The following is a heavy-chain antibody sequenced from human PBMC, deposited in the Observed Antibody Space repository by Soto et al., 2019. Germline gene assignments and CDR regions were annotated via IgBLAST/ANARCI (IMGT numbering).Heavy chain of an antibody. CDR3: VKSGDNYNALDY. V-gene: IGHV3-11*06. CDR1: GFTLSDHY. J-gene: IGHJ4*02. CDR2: SSNSGSFT. Sequence: XGSLRLSCTASGFTLSDHYMSWIRRAPGKGLEWIGYSSNSGSFTRYADSVKGRFSISRDNAKNSLYLQINSLRGDDTAIYYCVKSGDNYNALDYWGQGTPVTVSS. D-gene: IGHD1-1*01.